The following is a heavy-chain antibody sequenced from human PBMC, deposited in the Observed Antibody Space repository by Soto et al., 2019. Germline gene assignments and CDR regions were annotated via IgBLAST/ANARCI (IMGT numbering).Heavy chain of an antibody. CDR1: GFTFSSYA. J-gene: IGHJ4*02. D-gene: IGHD1-26*01. CDR3: ARRGSGSYYDY. Sequence: EVQLLESGGGLVQPGGSLRLSCAASGFTFSSYAMRWVRQAPVKGLEWVSAISGSGGSTYYADSVKGRFTISRDNSKNTLELEMSSQKDEDTAVYYWARRGSGSYYDYWGQGTLVTVSS. CDR2: ISGSGGST. V-gene: IGHV3-23*01.